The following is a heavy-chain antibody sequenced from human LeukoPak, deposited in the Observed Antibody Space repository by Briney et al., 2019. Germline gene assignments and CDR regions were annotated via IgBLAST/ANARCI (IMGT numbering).Heavy chain of an antibody. V-gene: IGHV3-7*01. CDR1: GFTFSNYW. CDR3: ARTDSFPDARCPEGY. Sequence: GGSLRLPCAVSGFTFSNYWMSWVRQAPGKGLEWVANINTDGSTIYYVASVNGRFTITRDNAKKSLYLQMNRLRDEDTTAYYCARTDSFPDARCPEGYWGQGTLVSVSS. D-gene: IGHD6-6*01. J-gene: IGHJ4*02. CDR2: INTDGSTI.